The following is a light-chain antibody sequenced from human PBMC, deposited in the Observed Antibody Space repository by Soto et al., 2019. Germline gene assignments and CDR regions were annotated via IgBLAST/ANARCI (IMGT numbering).Light chain of an antibody. CDR3: QQYNDWPPRYT. J-gene: IGKJ2*01. CDR2: GAS. CDR1: QSVSSN. V-gene: IGKV3-15*01. Sequence: EIVMTQSPATLSVSPGERATLSCRASQSVSSNLGWYQQKPGQAPRLLIYGASTRAIGVPARFSGSGSGTEFTLTISSLQSEDFAVYYCQQYNDWPPRYTFGQGTKVEIK.